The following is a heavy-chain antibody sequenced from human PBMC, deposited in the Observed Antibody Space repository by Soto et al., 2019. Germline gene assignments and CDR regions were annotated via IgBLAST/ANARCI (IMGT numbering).Heavy chain of an antibody. V-gene: IGHV4-59*01. CDR2: IYYTGST. CDR3: ARDQDSGYVIKLLYFYNMDV. CDR1: GDSISSYY. Sequence: SETLSLTCTVSGDSISSYYWSWIRQPPGKGLEWIGYIYYTGSTNYNPSLKSRVTISVDTSKNQFSLKLNSVIAADTAVYFCARDQDSGYVIKLLYFYNMDVSGQGTTVTVSS. J-gene: IGHJ6*02. D-gene: IGHD5-12*01.